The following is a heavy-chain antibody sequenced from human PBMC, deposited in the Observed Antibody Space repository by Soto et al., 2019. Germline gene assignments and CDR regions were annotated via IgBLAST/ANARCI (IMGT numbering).Heavy chain of an antibody. CDR3: ARAGYYYYGMDV. Sequence: TLALTCNVSGGSISSGDYYCSWIRQPPGKGLEWIGYIYYSWSTYYNPSLKSRVTISVDTSKNQFSLKLSSVTAADTAVYYCARAGYYYYGMDVWGQGTTVTVS. J-gene: IGHJ6*02. CDR2: IYYSWST. D-gene: IGHD3-10*01. V-gene: IGHV4-30-4*01. CDR1: GGSISSGDYY.